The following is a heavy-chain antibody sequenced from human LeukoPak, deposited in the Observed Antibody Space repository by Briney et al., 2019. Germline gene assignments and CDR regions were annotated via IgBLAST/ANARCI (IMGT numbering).Heavy chain of an antibody. CDR2: INSDGSST. CDR1: GFTFSSYW. V-gene: IGHV3-74*01. J-gene: IGHJ4*02. Sequence: GGSLRLSCAASGFTFSSYWMHWVRQAPGEGLVWVSRINSDGSSTSYADSVKGRFTISRDNAKNTLYLQMNSLRAEDTAVYYYARAAGRYGGYSNYWGQGTLVTVSS. CDR3: ARAAGRYGGYSNY. D-gene: IGHD5-12*01.